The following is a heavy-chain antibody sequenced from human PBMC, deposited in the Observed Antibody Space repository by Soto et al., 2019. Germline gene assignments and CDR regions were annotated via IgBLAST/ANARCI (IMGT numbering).Heavy chain of an antibody. CDR1: GGTFSSYA. J-gene: IGHJ4*02. CDR3: ASSYLAVGPRYILTGYYKVGFDD. D-gene: IGHD3-9*01. V-gene: IGHV1-69*01. Sequence: QVQLVQSGAEVKKPGSSVKVSCKASGGTFSSYAISWVRQAPGQGLEWMGGIIPIFGTANYAQKFQGRVTITADESTSTAEMERSRLRYEDTAVYYCASSYLAVGPRYILTGYYKVGFDDWGQGTLVTVSS. CDR2: IIPIFGTA.